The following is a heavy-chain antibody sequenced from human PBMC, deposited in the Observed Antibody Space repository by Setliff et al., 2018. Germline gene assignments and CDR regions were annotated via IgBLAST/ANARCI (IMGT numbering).Heavy chain of an antibody. Sequence: ASVKVSCKASGYTFTSYYMHWVRQAPGQGLEWMGIINPSGGSTSYAQKFQGRVTMTRDASTSTVYMELSSPRSEDTAVYYCARDGGFGELSSGNWYFDLWGRGTLVTVS. CDR2: INPSGGST. D-gene: IGHD3-10*01. V-gene: IGHV1-46*01. CDR3: ARDGGFGELSSGNWYFDL. CDR1: GYTFTSYY. J-gene: IGHJ2*01.